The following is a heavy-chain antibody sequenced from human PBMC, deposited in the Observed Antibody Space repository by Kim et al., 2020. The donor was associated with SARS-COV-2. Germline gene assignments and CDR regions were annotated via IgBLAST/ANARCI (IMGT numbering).Heavy chain of an antibody. Sequence: GGSLRLFCAVSGFTFSNAWMSWVRKAPGKGLEWVGRLISKTDGGTTDYAAPVKGSFTISRDDSRNTLYLQMNSLKTEDTAVYYCTTYSSRTWYFDLWGRGTLLTVSS. CDR2: LISKTDGGTT. CDR3: TTYSSRTWYFDL. J-gene: IGHJ2*01. CDR1: GFTFSNAW. D-gene: IGHD6-13*01. V-gene: IGHV3-15*01.